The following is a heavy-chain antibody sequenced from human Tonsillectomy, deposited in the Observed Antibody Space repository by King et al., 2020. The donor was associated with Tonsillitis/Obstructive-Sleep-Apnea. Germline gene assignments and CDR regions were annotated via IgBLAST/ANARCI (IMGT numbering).Heavy chain of an antibody. J-gene: IGHJ3*02. Sequence: QLAQSGAEVKKPGASVKVSCKVSGYTLTELSMHWVRQAPGKGLEWMGGFNPKDGETIYAQKFQGRVTMTDDTSTDTAYMELSSLRSKDTAVYFCARDPMVEHFVRADAFDIWGQGTMVTVSS. D-gene: IGHD6-6*01. CDR3: ARDPMVEHFVRADAFDI. CDR1: GYTLTELS. CDR2: FNPKDGET. V-gene: IGHV1-24*01.